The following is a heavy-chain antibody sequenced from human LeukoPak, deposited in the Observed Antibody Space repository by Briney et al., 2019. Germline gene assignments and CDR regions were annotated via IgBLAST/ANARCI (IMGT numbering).Heavy chain of an antibody. D-gene: IGHD3-3*01. Sequence: PGGSLRLSCAASGFTFSNYWMNWVRQVPGKGLEWVANIKQDGSEKYYVDSVKGRFTISRDNAKNSLYLQMNSLRAEDTAVYYCARRGVIQPYDFWSGSQPLDYWGQGTLVTVSS. CDR1: GFTFSNYW. CDR2: IKQDGSEK. CDR3: ARRGVIQPYDFWSGSQPLDY. V-gene: IGHV3-7*01. J-gene: IGHJ4*02.